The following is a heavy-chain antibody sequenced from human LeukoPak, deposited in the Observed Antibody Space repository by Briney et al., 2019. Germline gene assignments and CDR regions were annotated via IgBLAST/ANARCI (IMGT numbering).Heavy chain of an antibody. V-gene: IGHV3-21*01. J-gene: IGHJ4*02. CDR3: ARGIIGTYSDDH. CDR1: GFTFSSYN. D-gene: IGHD1-26*01. CDR2: IGSSGGYI. Sequence: GPLRLSCAASGFTFSSYNMNWVRQAPGKGLEWVSFIGSSGGYIYYADSVKGRFTISRDNAKNSLNLQMNSLRAEDTAVYYCARGIIGTYSDDHWGQGTLVTVSS.